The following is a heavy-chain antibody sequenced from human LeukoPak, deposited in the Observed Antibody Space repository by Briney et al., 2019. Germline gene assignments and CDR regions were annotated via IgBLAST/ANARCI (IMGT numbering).Heavy chain of an antibody. J-gene: IGHJ4*02. V-gene: IGHV3-30*18. CDR2: ISYDGSNK. D-gene: IGHD3-9*01. Sequence: PGRSLRLSCAASGFTFSSYGMHWVRQAPGKGLEWVAVISYDGSNKYYADSVKGRFTISRDNSKNTLYLQMNSLRAEDTAVYYCAKDGSTGYYLDYWGQGTLVTVSS. CDR3: AKDGSTGYYLDY. CDR1: GFTFSSYG.